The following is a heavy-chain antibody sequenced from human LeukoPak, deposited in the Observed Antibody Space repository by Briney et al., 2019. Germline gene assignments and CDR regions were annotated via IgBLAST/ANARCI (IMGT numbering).Heavy chain of an antibody. Sequence: ASVKLSCTASGYTFTGYYMHWLRQAPGQGLEWMGWINPNSGGTNYAQKFHGRVTMTRDTSISTAYMELSRLRSDDTAVYYCARGVTKDFQHWGQGTLVTVSS. CDR2: INPNSGGT. CDR3: ARGVTKDFQH. D-gene: IGHD4-17*01. V-gene: IGHV1-2*02. CDR1: GYTFTGYY. J-gene: IGHJ1*01.